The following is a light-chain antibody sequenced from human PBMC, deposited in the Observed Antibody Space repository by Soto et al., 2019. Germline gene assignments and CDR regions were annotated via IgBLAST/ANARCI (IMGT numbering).Light chain of an antibody. CDR3: QQYGSSPYT. CDR1: QSVSSSC. J-gene: IGKJ2*01. CDR2: GAS. Sequence: DIVLTQSPGTLSFAPGERVTLSCRASQSVSSSCLAWYQQKPGQAPRLLIYGASSRATGIPDRFSGSGSGTDFTLTISRLEPEDFAVYYCQQYGSSPYTFGQGTKLEIK. V-gene: IGKV3-20*01.